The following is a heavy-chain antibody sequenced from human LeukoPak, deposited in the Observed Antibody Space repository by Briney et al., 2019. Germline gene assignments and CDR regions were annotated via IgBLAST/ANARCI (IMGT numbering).Heavy chain of an antibody. J-gene: IGHJ4*02. Sequence: SETLSLTCAVYDGSFSGYYWTWIRRPPGKGLEWIGEVNSNKNTKYNSSLKSRVTISVDTSKNQFSLRLTSVTAADTAVYYCARGLARSSLPPHRKDLSYFDHWGQGTLVTVSS. CDR3: ARGLARSSLPPHRKDLSYFDH. CDR2: VNSNKNT. CDR1: DGSFSGYY. V-gene: IGHV4-34*01. D-gene: IGHD6-6*01.